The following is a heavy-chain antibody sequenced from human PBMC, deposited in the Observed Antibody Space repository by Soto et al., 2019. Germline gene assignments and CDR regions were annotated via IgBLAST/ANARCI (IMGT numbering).Heavy chain of an antibody. V-gene: IGHV4-38-2*01. CDR3: ARMGSSGWKGGAIDY. J-gene: IGHJ4*02. Sequence: PSETLSLTCDVSGYSISNGVYWGWVRQPPGGGLEWIGNIYYRFSTYYNPSLRNRATISLDTSKNQISLNLTSVTAADTALYYCARMGSSGWKGGAIDYWGQGALVTVS. CDR1: GYSISNGVY. CDR2: IYYRFST. D-gene: IGHD6-19*01.